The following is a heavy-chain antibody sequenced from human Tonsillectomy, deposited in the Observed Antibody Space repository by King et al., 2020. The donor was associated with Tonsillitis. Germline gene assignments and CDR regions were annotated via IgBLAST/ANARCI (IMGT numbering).Heavy chain of an antibody. CDR2: IYYSGST. CDR1: GGSISSYY. Sequence: VQLQESGPGLEKPSETLSLTCTVSGGSISSYYWSWIRQPPGKGLEWIGYIYYSGSTNYNPSLKSRVTISVDTSKNQFSLKLSSVTAADTAVYYCASLYLNYYDSSAYFDYWGKGTLVTVSS. J-gene: IGHJ4*02. V-gene: IGHV4-59*08. D-gene: IGHD3-22*01. CDR3: ASLYLNYYDSSAYFDY.